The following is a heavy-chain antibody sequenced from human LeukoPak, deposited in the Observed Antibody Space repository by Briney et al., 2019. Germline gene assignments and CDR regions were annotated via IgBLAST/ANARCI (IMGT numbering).Heavy chain of an antibody. D-gene: IGHD3-22*01. CDR3: ARVYNYYDTSGYYLGNYFDH. V-gene: IGHV1-18*01. Sequence: ASVKVSCKASGYTFTSYIISWVRQAPGQGLEWMGWINAYNGNTNNAQKLQGRVTMTTDTSTSTAYMELRSLRSDDTAVYYCARVYNYYDTSGYYLGNYFDHWGRGTLVTVSS. CDR1: GYTFTSYI. J-gene: IGHJ4*02. CDR2: INAYNGNT.